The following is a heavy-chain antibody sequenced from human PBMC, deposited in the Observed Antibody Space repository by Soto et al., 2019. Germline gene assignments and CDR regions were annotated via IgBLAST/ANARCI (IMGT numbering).Heavy chain of an antibody. V-gene: IGHV1-18*01. CDR3: VRDHSSNWAPNPFFDP. CDR1: GYTFTSYG. CDR2: ISAYNGNT. J-gene: IGHJ5*02. D-gene: IGHD6-13*01. Sequence: QVPLVQSGAEVKKPGASVKVSCKASGYTFTSYGISWVRQAPGQGLEWMGWISAYNGNTNYAQKLQGRVTMTTDTSTSTAYMELRSLRSDDTAVYYCVRDHSSNWAPNPFFDPWGQGTLVTVSS.